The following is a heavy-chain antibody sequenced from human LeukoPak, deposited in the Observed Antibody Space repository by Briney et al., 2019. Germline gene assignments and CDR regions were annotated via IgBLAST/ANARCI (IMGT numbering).Heavy chain of an antibody. Sequence: GASVTVSCKASGGTFSSYAISWVRQAPGRGPEWMGWINPNSGGTNHAPNFEDRVTMTRDTSINTVYMELKSLRSDDTAVYYCARATMVRGVIDLFDPWGQGTLVTVSS. CDR3: ARATMVRGVIDLFDP. D-gene: IGHD3-10*01. J-gene: IGHJ5*02. CDR2: INPNSGGT. V-gene: IGHV1-2*02. CDR1: GGTFSSYA.